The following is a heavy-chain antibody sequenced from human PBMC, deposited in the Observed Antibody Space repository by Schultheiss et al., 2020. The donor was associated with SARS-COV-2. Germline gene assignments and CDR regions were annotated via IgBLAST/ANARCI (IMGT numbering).Heavy chain of an antibody. J-gene: IGHJ6*02. V-gene: IGHV1-18*01. CDR2: ISAYNGNT. CDR3: ARDEKNRLSSYYGMDV. D-gene: IGHD3-16*02. Sequence: ASVKVSCKASGYTFTSYGISWVRQAPGQGLEWMGWISAYNGNTNYAQKLQGRVTMTTDTSTSTAYMELRSLRPDDTAVYYCARDEKNRLSSYYGMDVWGQGTTVTVSS. CDR1: GYTFTSYG.